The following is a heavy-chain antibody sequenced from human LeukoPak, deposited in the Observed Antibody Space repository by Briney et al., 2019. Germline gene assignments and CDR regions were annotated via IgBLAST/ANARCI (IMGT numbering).Heavy chain of an antibody. CDR1: GGSFSGYY. J-gene: IGHJ5*02. Sequence: SETLSLTCAVYGGSFSGYYWSWIRQPPGKGLEWIGKINHSGSTNYNPSLKSRVTISVDTSKNQFSLKLSSVTAADTAVYYCARVRKYYYDSSGYYYDWFDPWGQGTLVTVSS. CDR2: INHSGST. V-gene: IGHV4-34*01. CDR3: ARVRKYYYDSSGYYYDWFDP. D-gene: IGHD3-22*01.